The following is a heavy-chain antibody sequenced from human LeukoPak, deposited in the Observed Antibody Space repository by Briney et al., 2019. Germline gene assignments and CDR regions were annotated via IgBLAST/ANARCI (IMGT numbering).Heavy chain of an antibody. J-gene: IGHJ4*02. CDR3: ARGGSGSWSPIDY. CDR1: GFTFSSYA. Sequence: GGSLRLSCAASGFTFSSYAMHWVRQAPGKGLQYVSAISSNGGSTYYADSVKGRFTISRDNSKNTLYLQMGSLRGEDMAVYYCARGGSGSWSPIDYWGQGTLVTVSS. V-gene: IGHV3-64*02. CDR2: ISSNGGST. D-gene: IGHD6-13*01.